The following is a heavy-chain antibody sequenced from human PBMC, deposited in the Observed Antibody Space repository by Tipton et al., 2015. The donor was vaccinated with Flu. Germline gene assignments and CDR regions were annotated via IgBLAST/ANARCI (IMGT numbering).Heavy chain of an antibody. CDR2: IYTWGST. V-gene: IGHV3-66*04. Sequence: GSLRLSCAASGLTVSSNYISWVRQAPGKGLRWVSVIYTWGSTYYTPSVRGRFTVSKDNSKNTVYLQMNSLRAEDTALYYCARQVDSATDYFDLWGQGTLVTVSS. CDR3: ARQVDSATDYFDL. D-gene: IGHD2-15*01. CDR1: GLTVSSNY. J-gene: IGHJ5*02.